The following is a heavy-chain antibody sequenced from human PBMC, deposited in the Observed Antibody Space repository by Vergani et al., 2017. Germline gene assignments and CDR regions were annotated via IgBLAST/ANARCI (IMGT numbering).Heavy chain of an antibody. V-gene: IGHV3-30*02. CDR3: AKVTQGAFDI. CDR1: GFTFSSYG. CDR2: IRYDGSNK. J-gene: IGHJ3*02. Sequence: QVQLVESGGGVVQPGGSLRLSCAASGFTFSSYGMHWVRQAPGKGLEWVAFIRYDGSNKYYADFVKGRFTIFRDNSKNTLYLQMNSLRAEDTAVYYCAKVTQGAFDIWGQGTTVTVSS.